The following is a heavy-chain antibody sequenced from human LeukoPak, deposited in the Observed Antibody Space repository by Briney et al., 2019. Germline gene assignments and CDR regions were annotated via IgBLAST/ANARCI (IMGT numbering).Heavy chain of an antibody. V-gene: IGHV4-59*08. CDR2: ISDSGST. D-gene: IGHD6-13*01. CDR1: GGSISGYY. CDR3: ARRVYMDV. Sequence: PSETLSLTCTVSGGSISGYYWSWIRQPPGKGLEYIGHISDSGSTSYNLSLKSRVTISVDTSKNQFSLKLSPVTAADTAVYYCARRVYMDVWGKGTADSLSS. J-gene: IGHJ6*03.